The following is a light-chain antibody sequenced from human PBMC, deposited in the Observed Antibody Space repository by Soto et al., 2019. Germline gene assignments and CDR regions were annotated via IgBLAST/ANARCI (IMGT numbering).Light chain of an antibody. V-gene: IGKV3-15*01. CDR1: QSVSGN. Sequence: EIVMTQSPATLSVSPGERATLSCRASQSVSGNLAWYQQKPGQAPRLLIYGASTRATGIPARFSGRGSGTEFTLTISSLQSEDFAVYYWQQYNNWPPITFGQGTKLEIK. CDR2: GAS. J-gene: IGKJ2*01. CDR3: QQYNNWPPIT.